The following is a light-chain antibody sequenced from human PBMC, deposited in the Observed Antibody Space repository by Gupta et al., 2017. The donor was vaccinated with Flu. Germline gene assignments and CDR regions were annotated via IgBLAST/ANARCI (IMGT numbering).Light chain of an antibody. CDR2: DVS. V-gene: IGLV2-11*01. CDR1: SSDVGGYIY. Sequence: QSALTQPRSVSGSPGQSVTISCTGTSSDVGGYIYVSWYQQHPDKAPKLMIYDVSKWPSGVPDRFSGSKSGTTASLTISGLQAEDEADYYCCSYAGSFTYVFGAGTKVTVL. J-gene: IGLJ1*01. CDR3: CSYAGSFTYV.